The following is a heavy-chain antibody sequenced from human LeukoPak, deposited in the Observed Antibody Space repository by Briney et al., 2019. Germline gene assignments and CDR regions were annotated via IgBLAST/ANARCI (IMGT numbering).Heavy chain of an antibody. V-gene: IGHV4-59*12. CDR3: ARLDYYDSSGYYFFDY. CDR1: GGSISSYY. J-gene: IGHJ4*02. D-gene: IGHD3-22*01. Sequence: SETLSLTCTVSGGSISSYYWSWIRQSPGKGLECIGCIHYTGSTYYNPSLKSRVTISVDTPKNQFSLKLSSVTAADTAVYYCARLDYYDSSGYYFFDYWGQGTLVTVSS. CDR2: IHYTGST.